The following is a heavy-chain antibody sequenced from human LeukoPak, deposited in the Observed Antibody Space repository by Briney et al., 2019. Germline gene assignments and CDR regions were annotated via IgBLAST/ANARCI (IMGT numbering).Heavy chain of an antibody. V-gene: IGHV3-23*01. CDR1: GFIFNNYG. Sequence: PGGSLRLSCAASGFIFNNYGLIWVRQAPGKGLEWVSAISNDGGGTQYADFVEGRFTISGDNSKNTLFLQMSSLGAEDTALYYCAKGSSGYFADLWGQGTLVTVSS. D-gene: IGHD3-22*01. CDR2: ISNDGGGT. CDR3: AKGSSGYFADL. J-gene: IGHJ5*02.